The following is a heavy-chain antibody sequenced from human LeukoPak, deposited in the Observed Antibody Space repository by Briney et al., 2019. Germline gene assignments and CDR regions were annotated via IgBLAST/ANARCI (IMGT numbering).Heavy chain of an antibody. J-gene: IGHJ4*02. Sequence: GGSLRLSCAASGFTFSSYAMSWVRQAPGKGLEWVSAISGGGGSTYYADSVKGRFTISRDNSKNTLYPQMNSLRAEDTAVYYCAKVGMVYSSSPFDYWGQGTLVTVSS. CDR1: GFTFSSYA. D-gene: IGHD6-13*01. V-gene: IGHV3-23*01. CDR3: AKVGMVYSSSPFDY. CDR2: ISGGGGST.